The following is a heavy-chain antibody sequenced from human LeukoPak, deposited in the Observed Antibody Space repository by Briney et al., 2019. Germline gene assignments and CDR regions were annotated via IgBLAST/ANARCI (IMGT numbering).Heavy chain of an antibody. Sequence: SETLSLTCTVSGGSISSSNYYWGWIRQPPGKGLEWIESIYYSGITYYNPSLKSRVTISVDTSNNQFSLKLSSVTAADTAVYYCARTPLYGDEDWGQGTLVTVSS. CDR3: ARTPLYGDED. CDR1: GGSISSSNYY. V-gene: IGHV4-39*01. CDR2: IYYSGIT. J-gene: IGHJ4*02. D-gene: IGHD4-17*01.